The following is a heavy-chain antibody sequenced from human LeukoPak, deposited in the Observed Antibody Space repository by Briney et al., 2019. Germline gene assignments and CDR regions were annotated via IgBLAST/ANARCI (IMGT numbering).Heavy chain of an antibody. J-gene: IGHJ4*02. CDR1: GGSISSYY. Sequence: KPSETMSLTSTVSGGSISSYYWSWIRQPPGKGLEWIGYIYYSGSTNYNPSLKSRVTISVDTSKNQFSLKLCSVTAADTAVYYCARAADSTHFDYWGQGTLVTVSS. D-gene: IGHD3-22*01. CDR2: IYYSGST. V-gene: IGHV4-59*01. CDR3: ARAADSTHFDY.